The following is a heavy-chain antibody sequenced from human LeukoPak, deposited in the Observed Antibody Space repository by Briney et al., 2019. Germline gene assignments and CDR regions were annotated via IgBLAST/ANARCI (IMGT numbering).Heavy chain of an antibody. CDR3: AAGTGYWAGYYYHYGMDV. V-gene: IGHV1-18*01. CDR1: GYTFTSYG. Sequence: ASVKVSCKASGYTFTSYGISWVRPAPGQGLEWMGWISAYNGNTNYAQKLQGRVTMTTDTSTSTAYMELRSLRSDDTAVYYCAAGTGYWAGYYYHYGMDVWGQGTTVTVSS. D-gene: IGHD3/OR15-3a*01. J-gene: IGHJ6*02. CDR2: ISAYNGNT.